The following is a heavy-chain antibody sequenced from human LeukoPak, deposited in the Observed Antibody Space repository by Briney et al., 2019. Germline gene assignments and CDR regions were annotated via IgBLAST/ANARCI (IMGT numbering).Heavy chain of an antibody. V-gene: IGHV1-69*06. CDR2: IVPIFGTS. CDR1: GGTFSSNG. CDR3: ARGIEADWDWFDS. D-gene: IGHD6-13*01. Sequence: SVKVSCKASGGTFSSNGITWVRQAPGQGLEWMGGIVPIFGTSSYAQKFQGRVTITADKSTSTAYMELNSLRSEDTAVYYCARGIEADWDWFDSWGQGTLVTVSS. J-gene: IGHJ5*01.